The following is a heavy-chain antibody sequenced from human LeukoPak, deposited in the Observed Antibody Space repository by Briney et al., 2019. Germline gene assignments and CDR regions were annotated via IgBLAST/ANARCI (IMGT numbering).Heavy chain of an antibody. CDR2: ISSDITYI. CDR1: GFIFSPYT. V-gene: IGHV3-21*01. Sequence: GGSLRLSCAASGFIFSPYTMNCVRQAPGKGLEWVSSISSDITYIFYADSVKGRFTVSRDNAKKSLYLQMSSLRAEDTAVYYCARDRGYYFDYWGQGILVTVSS. D-gene: IGHD5-24*01. CDR3: ARDRGYYFDY. J-gene: IGHJ4*02.